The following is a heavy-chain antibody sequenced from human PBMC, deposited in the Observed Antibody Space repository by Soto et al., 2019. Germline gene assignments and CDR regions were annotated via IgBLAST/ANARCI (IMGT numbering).Heavy chain of an antibody. CDR3: ARSPGWDYDFWSGYYIDYYGMDV. CDR1: GYTFTGYY. V-gene: IGHV1-2*04. CDR2: INPNSGGT. J-gene: IGHJ6*02. D-gene: IGHD3-3*01. Sequence: ASVKVSCKASGYTFTGYYMHWVRQAPGQGLEWMGWINPNSGGTNYAQKFQGWVTMTRDTSISTAYMELSRLRSDDTAVYCCARSPGWDYDFWSGYYIDYYGMDVWGQGTTVTVSS.